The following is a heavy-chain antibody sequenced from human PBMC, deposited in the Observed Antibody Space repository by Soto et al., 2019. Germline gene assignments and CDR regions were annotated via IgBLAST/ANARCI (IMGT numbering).Heavy chain of an antibody. V-gene: IGHV4-61*01. CDR2: VYYSGST. CDR1: GVSVSTYIYY. CDR3: ARKIDKYYFYGLDV. Sequence: SETLSLTCSVSGVSVSTYIYYWTWIRQAPGKGLEWIGNVYYSGSTKYNPSLKSRVTLSVDTSKNQFSLKLTSVTAADTAVYYCARKIDKYYFYGLDVCGQGTTVPVSS. J-gene: IGHJ6*02.